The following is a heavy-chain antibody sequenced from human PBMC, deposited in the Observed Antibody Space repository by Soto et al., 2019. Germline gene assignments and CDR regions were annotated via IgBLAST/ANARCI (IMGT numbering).Heavy chain of an antibody. J-gene: IGHJ4*02. D-gene: IGHD5-12*01. V-gene: IGHV3-33*01. CDR1: GFTFSSYG. CDR3: ARAGGGYSGYDYY. CDR2: IWYDGSNK. Sequence: GGSLRLSCAASGFTFSSYGMHWVRQAPGKGLEWVAVIWYDGSNKYYADSVKGRFTISRDNSKNTLYLQMNSLRAEDTAVYYCARAGGGYSGYDYYWGQGTLVTVSS.